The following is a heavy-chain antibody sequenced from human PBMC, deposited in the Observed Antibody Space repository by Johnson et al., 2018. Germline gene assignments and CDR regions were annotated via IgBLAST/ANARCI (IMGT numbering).Heavy chain of an antibody. CDR3: ARALSSLRFWEWSTTYYYYYGMDV. Sequence: QVQLVESGAEVKKPGASVKVSCKASGYTFTSYHINWVRQATGQGLEWMRWVNPNSGDTGYAQKFQGRCTMTRNTSMSTAYMELSSLRSEDTAVYYCARALSSLRFWEWSTTYYYYYGMDVWGQGTTVTVSS. CDR1: GYTFTSYH. V-gene: IGHV1-8*01. CDR2: VNPNSGDT. J-gene: IGHJ6*02. D-gene: IGHD3-3*01.